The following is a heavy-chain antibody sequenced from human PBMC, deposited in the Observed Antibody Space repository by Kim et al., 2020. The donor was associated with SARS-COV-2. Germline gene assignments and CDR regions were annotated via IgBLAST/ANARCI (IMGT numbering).Heavy chain of an antibody. Sequence: ASVKVSCTASGYTFTSYSSSWARQAPGQGLEWMGSIIPYNGKTNYAQNLRGRVTMTTDTSTSTAYMELGSLTSDDTAVYYCARFWGNWNYLHNCWGQGTLVTVSS. CDR1: GYTFTSYS. CDR3: ARFWGNWNYLHNC. CDR2: IIPYNGKT. V-gene: IGHV1-18*01. D-gene: IGHD1-7*01. J-gene: IGHJ4*02.